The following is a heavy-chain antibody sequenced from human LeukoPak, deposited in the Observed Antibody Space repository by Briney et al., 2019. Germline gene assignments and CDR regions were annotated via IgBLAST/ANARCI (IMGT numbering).Heavy chain of an antibody. CDR1: GGSISSYY. Sequence: SETLSLTCTVSGGSISSYYWNWIRQPPGKGLEWIGNIYYSGSTKYNPSLKSRVTISVDTAKNQFSLKLTSVTAADTAVFYCALTLYNSGWSYYFDYWGQGTPVTVSS. CDR2: IYYSGST. D-gene: IGHD6-19*01. CDR3: ALTLYNSGWSYYFDY. V-gene: IGHV4-59*08. J-gene: IGHJ4*02.